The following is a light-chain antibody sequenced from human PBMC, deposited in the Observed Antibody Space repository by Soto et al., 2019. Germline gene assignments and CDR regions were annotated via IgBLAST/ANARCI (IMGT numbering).Light chain of an antibody. CDR1: SSDVGGYNY. Sequence: QSVLTQPASVSGSPAQSITIACTGTSSDVGGYNYVSWYQQHPGKAPKVLISDVSNRPSGISNRFSGSKSGNTASLTISGLQAEDEADYYCSSYTSIDTWVFGTGTKVTVL. J-gene: IGLJ1*01. CDR3: SSYTSIDTWV. V-gene: IGLV2-14*03. CDR2: DVS.